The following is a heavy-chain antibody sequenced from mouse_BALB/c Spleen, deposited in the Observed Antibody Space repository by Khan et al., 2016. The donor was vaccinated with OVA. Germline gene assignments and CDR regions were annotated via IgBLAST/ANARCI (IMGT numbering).Heavy chain of an antibody. Sequence: QVQLQQSGAELVKPGASVKLSCKASGYTFSSYYMYWVKQRPGQGLEGIGGINPNNGGPNFNEKFKTKATLTVDKSYSPAYMHRSSLTSEDSAVYYCTRSGYGNPFAYWGQGTLVTVSP. CDR2: INPNNGGP. V-gene: IGHV1S81*02. CDR3: TRSGYGNPFAY. D-gene: IGHD2-10*02. CDR1: GYTFSSYY. J-gene: IGHJ3*01.